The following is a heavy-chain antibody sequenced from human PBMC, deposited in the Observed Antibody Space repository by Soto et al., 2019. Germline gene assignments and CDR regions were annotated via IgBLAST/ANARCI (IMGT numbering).Heavy chain of an antibody. D-gene: IGHD1-26*01. CDR3: ARQGGPGNWCDP. CDR2: IDPSDSYT. CDR1: GYSFTTYW. J-gene: IGHJ5*02. Sequence: EVQLVQSGAEVKKPGESLRISCRGSGYSFTTYWISWVRQMPGKGLEWMGRIDPSDSYTNYSPSFQGHVTISADKSISTACLQWSSLKASDTAMYYCARQGGPGNWCDPWGQGTLVTVPS. V-gene: IGHV5-10-1*01.